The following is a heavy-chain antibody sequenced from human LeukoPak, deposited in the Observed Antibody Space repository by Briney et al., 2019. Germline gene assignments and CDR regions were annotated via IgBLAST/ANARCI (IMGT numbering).Heavy chain of an antibody. J-gene: IGHJ4*02. CDR2: IAPNTGGT. CDR1: GYTFTAYY. CDR3: ARAREYLAIDY. Sequence: ASVKVSCKASGYTFTAYYIHWVRQAPGQGLEWMGWIAPNTGGTNYAQNFQGRVTMTRDTSINTAYMELSRLTSDDTAVYYCARAREYLAIDYWGQGTLVTVSS. D-gene: IGHD2/OR15-2a*01. V-gene: IGHV1-2*02.